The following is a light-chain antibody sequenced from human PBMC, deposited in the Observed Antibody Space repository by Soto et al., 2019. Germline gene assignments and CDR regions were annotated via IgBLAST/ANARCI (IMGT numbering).Light chain of an antibody. CDR2: AAS. J-gene: IGKJ1*01. CDR3: QQSYSTRWT. Sequence: DIQMTQSPSTLSASVGDRVTITCRASQSISNWLAWYQQKPGEAPKLLIHAASSLQSGVPSRVSGSGSGTDFTLTISSLQPEDFATYYCQQSYSTRWTFGQGTKVDI. CDR1: QSISNW. V-gene: IGKV1-39*01.